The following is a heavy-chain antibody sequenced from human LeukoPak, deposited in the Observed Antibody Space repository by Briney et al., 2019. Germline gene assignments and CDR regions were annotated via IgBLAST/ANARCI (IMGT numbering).Heavy chain of an antibody. Sequence: PGGSLRLSCAASGFTFSSYWMSWVRQAPGKGLEWVANIKQDGSEKYYVDSVKGRFTISRDNAKNSLYLQMNSLRAEDTAVYYCARVPVGSSSWYYYYYYYMDVWGKGTTVTVSS. CDR2: IKQDGSEK. V-gene: IGHV3-7*01. J-gene: IGHJ6*03. CDR1: GFTFSSYW. CDR3: ARVPVGSSSWYYYYYYYMDV. D-gene: IGHD6-13*01.